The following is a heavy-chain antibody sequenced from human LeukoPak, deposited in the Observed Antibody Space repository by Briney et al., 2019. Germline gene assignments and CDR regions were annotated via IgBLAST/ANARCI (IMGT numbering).Heavy chain of an antibody. CDR1: GFTFSSYA. CDR2: ISGSGGST. D-gene: IGHD1-26*01. CDR3: AKRGATTVYYFDY. Sequence: AGGSLRLSCAASGFTFSSYAMSWVRQAPGKGLEWVSAISGSGGSTYYADSVKGRFTISRDNSKNTLNLQMNSLRAEDTAVYYCAKRGATTVYYFDYWGQGTLVTVSS. J-gene: IGHJ4*02. V-gene: IGHV3-23*01.